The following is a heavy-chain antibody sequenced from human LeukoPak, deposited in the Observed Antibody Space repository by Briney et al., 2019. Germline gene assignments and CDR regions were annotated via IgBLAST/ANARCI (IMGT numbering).Heavy chain of an antibody. V-gene: IGHV4-59*01. J-gene: IGHJ4*02. D-gene: IGHD3-10*01. CDR2: IYYSGST. Sequence: PSETLSLTCTVSHGSINSYYWSWIRQPPGKGLEWIGYIYYSGSTNYNPSLKSRVTISLDTSKNQLSLKLSSVTAADTAVYYCASNYYGSGSLDYWGQGNLVTVSS. CDR1: HGSINSYY. CDR3: ASNYYGSGSLDY.